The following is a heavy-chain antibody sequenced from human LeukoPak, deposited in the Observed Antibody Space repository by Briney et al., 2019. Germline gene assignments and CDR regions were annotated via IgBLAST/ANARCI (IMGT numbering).Heavy chain of an antibody. Sequence: SETLSLTCAVYGGSFSGNYWSWIRQPPGKGLEWIGEINHSGSTNYNPSLKSRVTISVDTSKNQFSLKLSSVTAADTAVYYCARASRRSSGWYAPNYYYYMDVWGKGTTVTVSS. CDR1: GGSFSGNY. D-gene: IGHD6-19*01. CDR3: ARASRRSSGWYAPNYYYYMDV. J-gene: IGHJ6*03. V-gene: IGHV4-34*01. CDR2: INHSGST.